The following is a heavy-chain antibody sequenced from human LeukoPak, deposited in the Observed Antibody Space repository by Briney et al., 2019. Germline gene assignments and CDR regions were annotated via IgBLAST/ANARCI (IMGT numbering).Heavy chain of an antibody. V-gene: IGHV3-74*01. Sequence: GGSLRLSCAASGFTFSSYRMHWVRQAPGKGLVWVSRINSDGSSTSYADSVKGRFTISRDNAKNTLYLQMNSLRAEDTAVYYCARVKRWLQLMDYWGQGTLVTVSS. CDR3: ARVKRWLQLMDY. CDR1: GFTFSSYR. D-gene: IGHD5-24*01. J-gene: IGHJ4*02. CDR2: INSDGSST.